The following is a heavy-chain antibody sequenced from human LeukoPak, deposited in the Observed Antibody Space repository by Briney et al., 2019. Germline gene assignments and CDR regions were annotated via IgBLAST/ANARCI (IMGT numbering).Heavy chain of an antibody. V-gene: IGHV1-2*06. Sequence: ASVKVSCKASGYTFTGYYMHWVRQAPGQGLEWMGRINPNSGGTNYAQKFQGRVTMTRDTSISTAYMELSRLRSDDTAVYYCARGGPSSSSLGPQDYWGQGTLVTVSS. CDR3: ARGGPSSSSLGPQDY. J-gene: IGHJ4*02. D-gene: IGHD6-13*01. CDR1: GYTFTGYY. CDR2: INPNSGGT.